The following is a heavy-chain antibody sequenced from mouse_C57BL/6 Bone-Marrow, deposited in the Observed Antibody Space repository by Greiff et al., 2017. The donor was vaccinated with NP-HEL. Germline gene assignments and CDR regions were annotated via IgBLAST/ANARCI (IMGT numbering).Heavy chain of an antibody. J-gene: IGHJ4*01. D-gene: IGHD4-1*01. CDR1: GYTFTSYT. Sequence: VQLQQSGAELARPGASVKMSCKASGYTFTSYTVHWVKQRPGQGLEWIGYINPSSGYTKYNQKFKGKATLTADKSSSTAYMQLSSLTSEDSAVYYCARSPTGRDYAMDYWGQGTSVTVSS. CDR2: INPSSGYT. CDR3: ARSPTGRDYAMDY. V-gene: IGHV1-4*01.